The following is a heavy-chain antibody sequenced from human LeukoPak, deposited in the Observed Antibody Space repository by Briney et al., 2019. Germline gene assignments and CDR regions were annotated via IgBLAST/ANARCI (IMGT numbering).Heavy chain of an antibody. Sequence: KPSETLSLTCTVSGGSISSYYWSWIRQPPGKGLEWIGYIYYSGSTNYNPSLKSRVTISVATSKNQFSLKLSSVTAADTAVYYCARVGIAAVFDYWGQGTLVTVSS. J-gene: IGHJ4*02. CDR3: ARVGIAAVFDY. V-gene: IGHV4-59*01. CDR1: GGSISSYY. CDR2: IYYSGST. D-gene: IGHD6-13*01.